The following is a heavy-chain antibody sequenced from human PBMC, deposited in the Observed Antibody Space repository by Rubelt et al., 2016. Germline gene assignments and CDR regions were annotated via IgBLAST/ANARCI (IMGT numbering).Heavy chain of an antibody. Sequence: QVQLVESGGGLVKPGGSLRLSCAASAFTFSDYYMSWIRQAPGKGLEWVSCISSSTNTIYYADSVKGRFTISRDKPKNPLFLQRNSRRAEDTAVYYCARVPLRIWPVIAVSGTCYYFDYWGQGTLITVSA. J-gene: IGHJ4*02. CDR1: AFTFSDYY. CDR2: ISSSTNTI. D-gene: IGHD6-19*01. V-gene: IGHV3-11*01. CDR3: ARVPLRIWPVIAVSGTCYYFDY.